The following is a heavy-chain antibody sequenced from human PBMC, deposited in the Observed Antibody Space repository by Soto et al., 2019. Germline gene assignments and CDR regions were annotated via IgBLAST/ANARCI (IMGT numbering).Heavy chain of an antibody. CDR1: GDSISSGGYY. Sequence: PSETLSLTCTVSGDSISSGGYYWSWIRQHPGKGLEWIGYIYHSGSTYYNPSLKSRVTISVDRSKNQFSLKLSSVTAADTAVYYCAREKGYYDSSGSYFDYWGQGTLVTVSS. J-gene: IGHJ4*02. CDR3: AREKGYYDSSGSYFDY. CDR2: IYHSGST. D-gene: IGHD3-22*01. V-gene: IGHV4-30-2*01.